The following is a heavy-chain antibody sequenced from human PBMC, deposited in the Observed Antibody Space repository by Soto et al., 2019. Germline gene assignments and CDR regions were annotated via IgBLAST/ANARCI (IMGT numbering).Heavy chain of an antibody. J-gene: IGHJ4*02. CDR3: AREVSSGIAVAGGDY. D-gene: IGHD6-19*01. CDR2: IWYDGSNK. Sequence: QVQLVASGGGVVQPGRSLRLSCAASGFTFSSYGMHWVRQAPGKGLEWVAVIWYDGSNKYYADSVKGRFTISRDNSKDTLYLQMNSLRAEDTAVYYCAREVSSGIAVAGGDYWGQGTLVTVSS. CDR1: GFTFSSYG. V-gene: IGHV3-33*01.